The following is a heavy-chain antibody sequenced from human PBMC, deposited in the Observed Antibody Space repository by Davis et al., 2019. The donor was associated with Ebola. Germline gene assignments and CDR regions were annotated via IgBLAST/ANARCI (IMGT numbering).Heavy chain of an antibody. Sequence: SQTLSLTCAVSGYSISSGYYWGWIRQPPGKGLEWIGSIYYSGSTYYNPSLKSRVTISVDTSKNQFSLKLSSVTAADTAVYYCARDEGYSYGSVIDYWGQGTLVTVSS. D-gene: IGHD5-18*01. V-gene: IGHV4-38-2*02. CDR1: GYSISSGYY. J-gene: IGHJ4*02. CDR3: ARDEGYSYGSVIDY. CDR2: IYYSGST.